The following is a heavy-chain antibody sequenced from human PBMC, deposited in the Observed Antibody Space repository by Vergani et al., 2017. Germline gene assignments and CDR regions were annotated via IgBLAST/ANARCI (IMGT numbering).Heavy chain of an antibody. CDR1: GGSISSYY. D-gene: IGHD3-9*01. Sequence: QVQLQESGPGLVKPSETLSLTCTVSGGSISSYYWSWIRQPPGKGLEWIGYIYYSGSTNYNPSLKSRVTISVDTSKNQFSLKLSSVTAADTAVYYCAREHSNYDILTEDLGPFDYWGQGTLVTVSS. J-gene: IGHJ4*02. CDR2: IYYSGST. CDR3: AREHSNYDILTEDLGPFDY. V-gene: IGHV4-59*01.